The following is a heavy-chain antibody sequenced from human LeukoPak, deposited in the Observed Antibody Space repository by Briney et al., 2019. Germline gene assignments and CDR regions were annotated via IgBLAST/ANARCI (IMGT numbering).Heavy chain of an antibody. CDR2: IYYSGST. CDR3: ARGFYTENFDY. J-gene: IGHJ4*02. CDR1: GVSISSYY. D-gene: IGHD3-16*01. Sequence: PSETLSLTCTVSGVSISSYYWSWIRQPPGKGLEWIGYIYYSGSTNYNPSLKSRVTISVDTSKNQFSLKLSSVTAADTAVYYCARGFYTENFDYWGQGTLVTVSS. V-gene: IGHV4-59*01.